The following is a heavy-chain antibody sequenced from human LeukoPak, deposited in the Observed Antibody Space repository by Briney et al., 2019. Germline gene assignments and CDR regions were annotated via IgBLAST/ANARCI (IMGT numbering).Heavy chain of an antibody. CDR1: GFTFSSYN. D-gene: IGHD6-13*01. V-gene: IGHV3-21*01. Sequence: PGGSLRLSCAASGFTFSSYNMNWVRQAPGKGLEWVSSITSGSSYIYYADSVKGRFTISRDNAKNSLYLQMNSLRAEDTAVYYCTASSRWGYFDYWGQGTLVTVSS. CDR2: ITSGSSYI. CDR3: TASSRWGYFDY. J-gene: IGHJ4*02.